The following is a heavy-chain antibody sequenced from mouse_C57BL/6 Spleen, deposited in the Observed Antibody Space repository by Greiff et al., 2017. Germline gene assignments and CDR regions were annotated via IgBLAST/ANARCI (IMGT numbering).Heavy chain of an antibody. D-gene: IGHD1-1*01. J-gene: IGHJ4*01. V-gene: IGHV1-18*01. Sequence: EVKLQQSGPELVKPGASVKIPCKASGYTFTDYNMDWVKQSHGKSLEWIGDINPNNGGTIYNQKFKGKATLTVDKSSSTAYMELRSLTSEDTAVYYCARRYYYGSSFYYAMDYWGQGTSVTVSS. CDR3: ARRYYYGSSFYYAMDY. CDR2: INPNNGGT. CDR1: GYTFTDYN.